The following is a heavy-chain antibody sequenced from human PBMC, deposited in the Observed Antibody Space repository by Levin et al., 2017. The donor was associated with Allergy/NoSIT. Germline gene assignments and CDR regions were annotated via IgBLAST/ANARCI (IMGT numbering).Heavy chain of an antibody. D-gene: IGHD1-26*01. Sequence: ASVKVSCRASGGSFIKYTISWVRQAPGQGLEYMGRIIPIVDVANYAQKFQGRVTITADESTSTAYMELSSLTSDDTALYYCAKEGDSNSGRGAIDVWGQGTMVTVSS. CDR2: IIPIVDVA. V-gene: IGHV1-69*04. CDR3: AKEGDSNSGRGAIDV. J-gene: IGHJ3*01. CDR1: GGSFIKYT.